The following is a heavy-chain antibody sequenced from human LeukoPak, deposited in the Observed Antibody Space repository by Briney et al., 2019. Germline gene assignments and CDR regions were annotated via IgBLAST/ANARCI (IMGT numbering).Heavy chain of an antibody. D-gene: IGHD5-18*01. Sequence: VSGPTLVKPTQTLTLTCTFSGFSLSTSGVGVGWIRQPPGKALEWLAYIYWDDDECYSPSLKSRLTITKDTSKNQVVLTVTNMDPVDTATYYCAHRKVDTPMGPWGQGTLVTVSS. CDR1: GFSLSTSGVG. CDR3: AHRKVDTPMGP. J-gene: IGHJ5*02. V-gene: IGHV2-5*02. CDR2: IYWDDDE.